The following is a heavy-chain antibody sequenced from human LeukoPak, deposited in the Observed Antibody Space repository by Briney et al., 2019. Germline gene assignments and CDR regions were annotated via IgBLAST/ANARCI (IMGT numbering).Heavy chain of an antibody. J-gene: IGHJ5*02. CDR1: GFTFSDYG. Sequence: TGGSLRLSCAASGFTFSDYGIHWVRQAPGKGLEWVTFIQFDGSNKFYADSVKGRFTISRDNSKNTLYLQMNSLRAEDTAVYYCVRGGESTWSWGQGTLVTVSS. CDR2: IQFDGSNK. V-gene: IGHV3-30*02. CDR3: VRGGESTWS. D-gene: IGHD2-15*01.